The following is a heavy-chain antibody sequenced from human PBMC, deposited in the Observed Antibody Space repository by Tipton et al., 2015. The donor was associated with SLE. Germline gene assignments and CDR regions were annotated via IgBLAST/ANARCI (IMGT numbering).Heavy chain of an antibody. Sequence: TLSLTCTVSGGSISSGAYYWNWIRQHPGKGLEWIGHIYFSGSTNYNTSLKSRVTMSVDTSRNQFSLRLSSVTAADSAVYYCARSAGYCGGGSCYGSNGFDSWGQGTLVTVSS. CDR2: IYFSGST. CDR3: ARSAGYCGGGSCYGSNGFDS. CDR1: GGSISSGAYY. J-gene: IGHJ5*01. D-gene: IGHD2-15*01. V-gene: IGHV4-61*08.